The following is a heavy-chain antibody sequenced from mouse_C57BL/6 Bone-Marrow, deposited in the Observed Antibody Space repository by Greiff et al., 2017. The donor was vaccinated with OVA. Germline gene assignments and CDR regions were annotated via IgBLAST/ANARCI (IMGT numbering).Heavy chain of an antibody. V-gene: IGHV10-1*01. CDR2: IRSKSNNYAT. CDR1: GFSFNTYA. CDR3: VRHRDYGSSYRAMDY. J-gene: IGHJ4*01. D-gene: IGHD1-1*01. Sequence: EVQLVESGGGLVQPKGSLKLSCAASGFSFNTYAMNWVRQAPGKGLEWVARIRSKSNNYATYYADSVKDRFTISRDDSESMLYLQMNNLKTEDTAMYYCVRHRDYGSSYRAMDYWGQGTSVTVSS.